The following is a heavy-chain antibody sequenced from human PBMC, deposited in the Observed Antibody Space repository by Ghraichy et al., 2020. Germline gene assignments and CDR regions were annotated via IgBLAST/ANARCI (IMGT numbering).Heavy chain of an antibody. CDR1: GFTFSSYA. V-gene: IGHV3-23*01. CDR2: ISGSGGST. Sequence: SLRLSCAASGFTFSSYAMSWVRQAPGKGLEWVSAISGSGGSTYYADSVKGRFTISRDNSKNTLYLQMNSLRAEDTAVYYCAKDQIQLWLGGYFDYWGQGTLVTVSS. J-gene: IGHJ4*02. CDR3: AKDQIQLWLGGYFDY. D-gene: IGHD5-18*01.